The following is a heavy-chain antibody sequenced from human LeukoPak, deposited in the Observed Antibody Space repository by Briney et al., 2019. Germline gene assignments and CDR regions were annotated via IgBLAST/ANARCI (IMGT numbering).Heavy chain of an antibody. J-gene: IGHJ4*02. CDR3: ARDGVATNDY. V-gene: IGHV3-21*01. D-gene: IGHD2-15*01. CDR2: ISSSSNYI. Sequence: GGSLRLSCVASGFTFSSYSMNWVRQAPGKGLEWVSSISSSSNYIYYADSVKGRFTISRDNAKNSLYLEMDSLRAEDTAVYYCARDGVATNDYWGQGTLVTVSS. CDR1: GFTFSSYS.